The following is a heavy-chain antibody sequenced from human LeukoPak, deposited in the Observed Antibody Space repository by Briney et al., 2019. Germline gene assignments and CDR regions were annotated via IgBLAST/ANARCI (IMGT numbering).Heavy chain of an antibody. CDR3: AKVKEHIVVVPAAPLDY. J-gene: IGHJ4*02. CDR2: ISGSGGSA. CDR1: GFTFSSYA. Sequence: GGSLRLSCAASGFTFSSYAMSWVRQAPGKGLEWVSAISGSGGSAYYADSVKGRFTISRDNSKNTLYLQMNSLRAEDTAVYYCAKVKEHIVVVPAAPLDYWGQGTLVTVSS. D-gene: IGHD2-2*01. V-gene: IGHV3-23*01.